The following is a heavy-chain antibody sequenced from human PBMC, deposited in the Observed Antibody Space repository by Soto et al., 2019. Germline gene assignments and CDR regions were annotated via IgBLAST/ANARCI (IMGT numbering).Heavy chain of an antibody. D-gene: IGHD2-15*01. V-gene: IGHV1-69*02. Sequence: QVQLVQSGAEVKKPGSSVKVSCKASGGTFSSYTISWVRQAPGQGLEWMGRIIPILGIANYAQKFQGRVTITADKSTGTAYMELSSLRSEDTAVYYCAAAYCSGGSCSIRGEGYWGQGTLVTVSS. J-gene: IGHJ4*02. CDR3: AAAYCSGGSCSIRGEGY. CDR1: GGTFSSYT. CDR2: IIPILGIA.